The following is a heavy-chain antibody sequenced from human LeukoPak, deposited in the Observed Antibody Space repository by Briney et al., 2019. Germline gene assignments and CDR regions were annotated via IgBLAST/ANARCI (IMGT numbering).Heavy chain of an antibody. CDR1: GFTFSDYY. D-gene: IGHD3-16*01. J-gene: IGHJ6*03. V-gene: IGHV3-11*04. CDR2: ISSSGSNI. CDR3: AGGNYYYYIDG. Sequence: GGSLRLSCAASGFTFSDYYMSWIRQAPGKGLEWVSYISSSGSNIYYADSVKGRFTIFRDNAKNSLYLQMNSLRAEDTAVYYCAGGNYYYYIDGWGKETTLTVSS.